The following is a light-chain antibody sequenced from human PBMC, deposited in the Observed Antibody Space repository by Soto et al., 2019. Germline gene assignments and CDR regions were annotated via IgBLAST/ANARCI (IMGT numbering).Light chain of an antibody. CDR1: KRFSSS. J-gene: IGKJ5*01. V-gene: IGKV3-11*01. CDR2: DAS. CDR3: QQRSNWPPT. Sequence: EIVLTQSPATLSLSPGKEATLSSRAIKRFSSSLAWYQQKPGQAPRLLIYDASNRATGIPARFSGSGSGTDFTLTISSLEPEDFAVYYCQQRSNWPPTFGQGTRLEIK.